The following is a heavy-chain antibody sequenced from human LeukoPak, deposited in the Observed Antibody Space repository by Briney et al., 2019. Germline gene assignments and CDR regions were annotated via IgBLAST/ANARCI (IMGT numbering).Heavy chain of an antibody. CDR2: ISGSGGTT. D-gene: IGHD2-2*01. V-gene: IGHV3-23*01. CDR1: GFTFSSHG. CDR3: AKNLRSMPPLPLDY. Sequence: GGSLRLSCAGSGFTFSSHGMSWVRQTPGKGLEWVLAISGSGGTTYYADSVKDLCTISRDNSKRTVFLQMTNLRVDDTAVYYCAKNLRSMPPLPLDYWGQGTLVTVSS. J-gene: IGHJ4*02.